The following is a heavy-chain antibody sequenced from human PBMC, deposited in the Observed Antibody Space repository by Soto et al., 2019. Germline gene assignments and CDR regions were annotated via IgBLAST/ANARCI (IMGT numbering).Heavy chain of an antibody. J-gene: IGHJ4*02. CDR3: ARAYRGEDISELDGTTSDS. Sequence: QVQLVQSGAEVRKVGSSVTVSCKASGGSFTTITWVRQAPGQGLEWLGRLLPILNKSTYAQKFQGRVTIPGDRSTSRADWEWGSLGSEDASVYYCARAYRGEDISELDGTTSDSWAQGTLVTVSS. V-gene: IGHV1-69*04. D-gene: IGHD3-22*01. CDR2: LLPILNKS. CDR1: GGSFTT.